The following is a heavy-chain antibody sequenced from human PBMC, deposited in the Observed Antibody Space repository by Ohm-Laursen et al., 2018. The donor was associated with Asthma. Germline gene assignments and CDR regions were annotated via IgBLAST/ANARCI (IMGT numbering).Heavy chain of an antibody. CDR1: GFKFSDYY. Sequence: SLRLSCSASGFKFSDYYMSWIRQAPGKGLEYVSHISSDSIHTEYADSVKGRFTISRDNAKNSLYLQMNSLRADDTAVYYCARIGPEWELPGREYSVHHWGQGTLVTVSS. J-gene: IGHJ1*01. CDR2: ISSDSIHT. D-gene: IGHD1-26*01. V-gene: IGHV3-11*06. CDR3: ARIGPEWELPGREYSVHH.